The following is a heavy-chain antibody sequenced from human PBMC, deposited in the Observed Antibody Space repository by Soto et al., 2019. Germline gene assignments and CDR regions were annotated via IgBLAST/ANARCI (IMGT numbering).Heavy chain of an antibody. CDR1: GGSISSSSYY. D-gene: IGHD1-26*01. Sequence: SETLSLTCTVSGGSISSSSYYWGWIRQPPGKGLEWIGSIYYSGSTYYNPSLKSRVTISVDTSKNQFSLKLSSVTAADTAVYYCARGTHQVGATDFDYWGQGTRGTVSS. CDR2: IYYSGST. J-gene: IGHJ4*02. CDR3: ARGTHQVGATDFDY. V-gene: IGHV4-39*07.